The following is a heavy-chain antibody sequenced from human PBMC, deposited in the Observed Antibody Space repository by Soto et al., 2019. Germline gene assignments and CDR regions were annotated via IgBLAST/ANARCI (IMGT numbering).Heavy chain of an antibody. CDR1: GDSISNSRW. V-gene: IGHV4-4*02. J-gene: IGHJ3*01. Sequence: QVQLQESGPGLVKPSGTLSLTCAVSGDSISNSRWWTWVRQPPGKGLEWIGDIFHSGDTNYNPSLKSRVFISVDKSKNQFSLKVTSVIAADTAVYYCAYSTGWYRHDVWGQGTLVTVSS. CDR3: AYSTGWYRHDV. D-gene: IGHD6-19*01. CDR2: IFHSGDT.